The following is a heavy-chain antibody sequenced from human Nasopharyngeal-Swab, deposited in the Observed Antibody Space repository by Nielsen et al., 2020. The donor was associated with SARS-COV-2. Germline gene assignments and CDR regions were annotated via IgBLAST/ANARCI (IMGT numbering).Heavy chain of an antibody. CDR2: IKSKTDGETT. V-gene: IGHV3-15*01. D-gene: IGHD1-26*01. Sequence: GESLKISCAASGFTFSNAWMSWVRQAPGKGLEWVGRIKSKTDGETTDYAAPVKGRFTISRDDSKNTLYLQMNSLKTEDTAVYYCTTVNSMGAIDYWGQGTLVTVSS. J-gene: IGHJ4*02. CDR3: TTVNSMGAIDY. CDR1: GFTFSNAW.